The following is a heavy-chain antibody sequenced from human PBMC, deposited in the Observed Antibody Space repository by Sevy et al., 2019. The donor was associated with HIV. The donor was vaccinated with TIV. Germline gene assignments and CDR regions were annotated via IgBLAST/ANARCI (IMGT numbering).Heavy chain of an antibody. CDR3: ARAPPIQKASITIFGVVIIEPPDY. CDR1: GFTFSSYG. D-gene: IGHD3-3*01. V-gene: IGHV3-33*01. CDR2: IWYDGSNK. Sequence: GGSLRLSCAASGFTFSSYGMHWVRQAPGKGLEWVAVIWYDGSNKYYADSVKGRFTISRDNSKNTLYLQMNSLRAEDTAVYYCARAPPIQKASITIFGVVIIEPPDYWGQGTLVTVSS. J-gene: IGHJ4*02.